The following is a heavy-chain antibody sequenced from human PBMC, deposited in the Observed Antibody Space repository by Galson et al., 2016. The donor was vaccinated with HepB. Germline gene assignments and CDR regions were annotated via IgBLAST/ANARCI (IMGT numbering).Heavy chain of an antibody. CDR2: IYYSGYT. V-gene: IGHV4-31*03. CDR3: ARGTPSHFYDSSGNLDY. D-gene: IGHD3-22*01. Sequence: TLSLTCTVSGGSISSGGYYWSWIRQHPGKGLEWIGNIYYSGYTYYNPSLKSRVTISVDTSKNQFSLKLSSVTAADTAVYYCARGTPSHFYDSSGNLDYWGQGTLVTVSS. J-gene: IGHJ4*02. CDR1: GGSISSGGYY.